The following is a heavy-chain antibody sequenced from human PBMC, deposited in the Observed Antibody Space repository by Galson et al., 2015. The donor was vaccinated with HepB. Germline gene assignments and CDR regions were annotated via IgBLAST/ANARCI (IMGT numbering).Heavy chain of an antibody. D-gene: IGHD3-22*01. J-gene: IGHJ5*02. CDR1: GFTFSSYG. Sequence: SLRLSCAASGFTFSSYGMHWVRQAPGKGLEWVAVIWYDGSNKYYADSVKGRFTISRDNSKNTLYLQMNSLRAEDTAVYYCAVGQTYYYDSSGYHGWFDPWGQGTLVTVSS. CDR3: AVGQTYYYDSSGYHGWFDP. CDR2: IWYDGSNK. V-gene: IGHV3-33*01.